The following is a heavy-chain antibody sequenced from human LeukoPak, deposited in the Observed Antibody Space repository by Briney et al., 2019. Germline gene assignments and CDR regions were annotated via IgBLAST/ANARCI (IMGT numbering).Heavy chain of an antibody. Sequence: GESLKISCKGSGYSFSNYYIDWVRQMPGKGLEWMGVMYPGGSDIRYSPSFQGQVTISADKSIDTAYLQWSSLKASDSAMYYCAIRTGSYYPFDSWGQGTLVTVSS. J-gene: IGHJ4*02. CDR3: AIRTGSYYPFDS. V-gene: IGHV5-51*01. CDR1: GYSFSNYY. CDR2: MYPGGSDI. D-gene: IGHD1-26*01.